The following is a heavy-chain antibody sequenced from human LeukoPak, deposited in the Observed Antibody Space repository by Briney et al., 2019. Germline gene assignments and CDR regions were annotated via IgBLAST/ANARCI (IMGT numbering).Heavy chain of an antibody. CDR1: GYTFTSYG. V-gene: IGHV1-18*01. CDR2: ISAYNGNT. D-gene: IGHD6-19*01. J-gene: IGHJ6*02. CDR3: ARDQLTERSGWSRNGYYYYGMDV. Sequence: GASVKVSCKASGYTFTSYGISWVRQAPGQGLEWMGWISAYNGNTNYAQKLQGRVTMTTDTSTSTAYMELRSLRSDDTAVYYCARDQLTERSGWSRNGYYYYGMDVWGQGTTVTVSS.